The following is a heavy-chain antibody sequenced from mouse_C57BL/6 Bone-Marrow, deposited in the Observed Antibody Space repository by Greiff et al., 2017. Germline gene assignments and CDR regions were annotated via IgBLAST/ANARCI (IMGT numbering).Heavy chain of an antibody. D-gene: IGHD1-1*01. Sequence: EVQLQESGPVLVKPGASVKMSCKASGYTFTDYYMNWVKQSHGKSLEWIGVINPYNGGTSYNQKFKGKATLTVDKSSSTAYMELNSLTSEDSAVYYCARRTTDYAMDYWGQGTSVTVSS. CDR3: ARRTTDYAMDY. J-gene: IGHJ4*01. CDR1: GYTFTDYY. V-gene: IGHV1-19*01. CDR2: INPYNGGT.